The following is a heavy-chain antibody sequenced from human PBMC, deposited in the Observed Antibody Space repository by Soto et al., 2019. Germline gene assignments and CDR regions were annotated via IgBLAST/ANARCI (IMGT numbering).Heavy chain of an antibody. CDR2: VYWDDSK. J-gene: IGHJ5*02. V-gene: IGHV2-5*02. CDR3: GKKGGVDYALRS. Sequence: QITLKESGPTLVKPTQTLTLTCTFSGFSLSTNGVGVGWIRQPPGKALDCLALVYWDDSKHYSPSLESRITNTKATSRRQVVVTMTRMNPVNTATYHCGKKGGVDYALRSWGQGPLVPVSS. D-gene: IGHD3-16*01. CDR1: GFSLSTNGVG.